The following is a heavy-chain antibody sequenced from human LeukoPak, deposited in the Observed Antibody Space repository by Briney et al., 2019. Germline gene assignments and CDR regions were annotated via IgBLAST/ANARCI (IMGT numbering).Heavy chain of an antibody. CDR1: GSSISNYY. CDR3: ARFDSGTNWFDP. Sequence: SDTLSLTCTVSGSSISNYYWSWIRQPPGKGLEWIGYIYYSGSTTYNPSQKSRVTISVDTSNNQFSLRLTSVTAADTAVYYCARFDSGTNWFDPWGQGTLVTVPS. V-gene: IGHV4-59*07. J-gene: IGHJ5*02. CDR2: IYYSGST. D-gene: IGHD1-14*01.